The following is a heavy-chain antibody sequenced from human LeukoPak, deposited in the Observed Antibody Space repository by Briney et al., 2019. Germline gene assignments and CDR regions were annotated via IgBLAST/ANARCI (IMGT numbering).Heavy chain of an antibody. CDR1: GFTFRSYG. Sequence: PGGSLRLSCAASGFTFRSYGMSWVRQAPGKGLEWVSVISGSGTTTDYADSVKGRFTISRDNSKNTLYLQMNSLRAEDTAVYYCAKDSLTYYYGSGNSGYYYYMDVWGKGTTVTISS. V-gene: IGHV3-23*01. CDR3: AKDSLTYYYGSGNSGYYYYMDV. D-gene: IGHD3-10*01. CDR2: ISGSGTTT. J-gene: IGHJ6*03.